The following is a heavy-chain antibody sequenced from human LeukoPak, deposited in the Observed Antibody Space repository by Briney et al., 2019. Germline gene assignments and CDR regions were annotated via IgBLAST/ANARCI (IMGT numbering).Heavy chain of an antibody. J-gene: IGHJ4*02. Sequence: GGSLRLSCAASGFTFDDYAMNWVRQAPGKGLEWGSGISGSGGSTYYADSVKGRFTISRDNSKNTLYLEMNSLRAEDTAVYYCAKDRHSGTFDYWGQGTLVTVSS. CDR1: GFTFDDYA. V-gene: IGHV3-23*01. CDR3: AKDRHSGTFDY. D-gene: IGHD1-26*01. CDR2: ISGSGGST.